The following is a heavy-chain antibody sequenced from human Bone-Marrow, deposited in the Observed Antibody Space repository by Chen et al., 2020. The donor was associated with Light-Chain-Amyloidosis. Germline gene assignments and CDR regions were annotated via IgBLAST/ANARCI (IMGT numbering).Heavy chain of an antibody. CDR1: GYTFHTSY. J-gene: IGHJ4*02. V-gene: IGHV1-46*02. CDR2: INLISGDS. D-gene: IGHD4-17*01. CDR3: ARLPMTVMGTNYFDY. Sequence: QVHLVQSGAEMKKPGASVKVSCKASGYTFHTSYMQWVRQAPGQGLEWMGIINLISGDSYIAHKFRGRLTITRDTSTSTVDMELSSLRSEDTAVYYCARLPMTVMGTNYFDYWGQGTLVTVSS.